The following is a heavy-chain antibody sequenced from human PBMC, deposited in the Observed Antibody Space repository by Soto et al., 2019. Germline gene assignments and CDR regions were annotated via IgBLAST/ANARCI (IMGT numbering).Heavy chain of an antibody. Sequence: GGSLRLSCAASEFTFSSYAMSWVRQAPGKGLEWVSAISGSGGSTYYAGSVKGRFTISRDNSKNTLYLQMNSLRAEDTAVYYCAKGVYSTSRLDYFDYWGQGTLVTVSS. V-gene: IGHV3-23*01. CDR2: ISGSGGST. CDR1: EFTFSSYA. J-gene: IGHJ4*02. CDR3: AKGVYSTSRLDYFDY. D-gene: IGHD6-13*01.